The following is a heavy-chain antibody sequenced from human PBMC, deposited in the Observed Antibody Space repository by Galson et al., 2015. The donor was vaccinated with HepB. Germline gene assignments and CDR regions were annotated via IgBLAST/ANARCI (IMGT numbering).Heavy chain of an antibody. J-gene: IGHJ4*02. CDR1: GFTFSSYA. CDR3: AKEHGYYDSSGYYFDH. Sequence: SLRLSCAASGFTFSSYAMSWVRQAPGKGLEWVSVISGSGGITYYADSVKGRFTISRDNSKNTLSLQMNSLRAEDTAVYYCAKEHGYYDSSGYYFDHWGQGTLVTVSS. V-gene: IGHV3-23*01. CDR2: ISGSGGIT. D-gene: IGHD3-22*01.